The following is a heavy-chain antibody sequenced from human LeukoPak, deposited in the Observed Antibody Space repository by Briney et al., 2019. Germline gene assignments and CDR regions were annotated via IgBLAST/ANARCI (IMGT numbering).Heavy chain of an antibody. V-gene: IGHV1-69*06. CDR2: IIPIFGTA. D-gene: IGHD3-16*01. CDR1: GGTFSSYA. CDR3: ARASFWESPINWFAP. J-gene: IGHJ5*02. Sequence: WASVKVSCKASGGTFSSYAISWVRQAPGQGLEWMGGIIPIFGTANYAQKFQGRVTITADKSTSTAYMELSRLTSDDTAVYYCARASFWESPINWFAPWGQGTLVTVSS.